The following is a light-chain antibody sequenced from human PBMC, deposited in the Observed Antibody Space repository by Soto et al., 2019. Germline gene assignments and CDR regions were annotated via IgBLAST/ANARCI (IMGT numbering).Light chain of an antibody. Sequence: EIVMTQSPATLAVSPGDTATLSCRASQSISKNLAWHQQKPGQAPRLLIYAASTRASGIPARFSGSGSGTDFTLTISSLQSEDFALYYCQQFNNWPLTFGGGTKVDIK. V-gene: IGKV3-15*01. CDR2: AAS. J-gene: IGKJ4*01. CDR1: QSISKN. CDR3: QQFNNWPLT.